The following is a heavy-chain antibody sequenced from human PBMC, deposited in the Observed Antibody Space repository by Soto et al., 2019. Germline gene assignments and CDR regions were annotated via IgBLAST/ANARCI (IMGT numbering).Heavy chain of an antibody. J-gene: IGHJ3*02. Sequence: SVKVSCKASGGTFSSYAISWLRQAPGQGLEWMGGIIPIFGTANYAQKFQGRVTITADESTSTAYMELSSLRSEDTAVYYCARGGIAAAGPPDAFDIWGQGTMVTVSS. CDR3: ARGGIAAAGPPDAFDI. V-gene: IGHV1-69*13. D-gene: IGHD6-13*01. CDR2: IIPIFGTA. CDR1: GGTFSSYA.